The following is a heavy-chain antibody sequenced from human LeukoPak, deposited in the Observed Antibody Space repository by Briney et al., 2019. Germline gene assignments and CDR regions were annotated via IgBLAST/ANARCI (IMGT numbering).Heavy chain of an antibody. V-gene: IGHV3-21*01. D-gene: IGHD1-1*01. J-gene: IGHJ5*02. Sequence: PGGSLRLSCAASGFTFSSYSMNWVRQAPGKGLEWVSTISSSGNAINYADSVKGRFTISRDNANNSLSLQMSSLRAEDTAVYYCARHDVAWNDVYWFDPWGQGTLVTVSS. CDR2: ISSSGNAI. CDR3: ARHDVAWNDVYWFDP. CDR1: GFTFSSYS.